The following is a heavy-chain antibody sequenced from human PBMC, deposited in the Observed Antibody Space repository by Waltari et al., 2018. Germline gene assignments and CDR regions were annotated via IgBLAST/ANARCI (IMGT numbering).Heavy chain of an antibody. CDR1: GGTFSSYA. J-gene: IGHJ6*03. CDR3: ARDRVGSSASRGGYYYYYMDV. CDR2: IIPSLRTA. V-gene: IGHV1-69*12. Sequence: QVQLVQSGAEVKKPGSSVKVSCKASGGTFSSYAIRWVRPAPGQGLEWMGGIIPSLRTANYEQKLQGRVTITADDSTSTAYMELSSLRSEDTAVYYCARDRVGSSASRGGYYYYYMDVWGKGTTVTVSS. D-gene: IGHD6-6*01.